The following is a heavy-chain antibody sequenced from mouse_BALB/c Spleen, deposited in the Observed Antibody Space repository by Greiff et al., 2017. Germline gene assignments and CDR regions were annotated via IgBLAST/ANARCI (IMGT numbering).Heavy chain of an antibody. D-gene: IGHD2-10*02. CDR2: IWSGGST. Sequence: VKLQESGPGLVQPSQSLSITCTVSGFSLTSYGVHWVRQSPGKGLEWLGVIWSGGSTDYNAAFISRLSISKDNSKSQVFFKMNSLQANDTAIYYCARNGGYGNLFAYWGQGTLVTVSA. V-gene: IGHV2-2*02. CDR1: GFSLTSYG. CDR3: ARNGGYGNLFAY. J-gene: IGHJ3*01.